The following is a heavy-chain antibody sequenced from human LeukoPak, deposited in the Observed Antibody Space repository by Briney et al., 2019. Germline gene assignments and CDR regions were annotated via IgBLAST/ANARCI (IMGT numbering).Heavy chain of an antibody. D-gene: IGHD6-13*01. CDR1: GASISSWY. CDR3: AGDGDRTSWYYY. CDR2: MYSSGSI. V-gene: IGHV4-4*07. J-gene: IGHJ4*02. Sequence: PSETLSLTCTVSGASISSWYWSWIRQPAGKGLEWLGHMYSSGSIKYNPSLKSRVTISVDKSKNQFSLKLSSVTAADTAVYYCAGDGDRTSWYYYWRQGTLVTVSS.